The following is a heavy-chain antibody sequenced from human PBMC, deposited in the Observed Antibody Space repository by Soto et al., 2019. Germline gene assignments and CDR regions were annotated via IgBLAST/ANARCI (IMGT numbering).Heavy chain of an antibody. CDR3: ARDYYGSGMDV. J-gene: IGHJ6*02. CDR1: GYTFTPHH. Sequence: ASVKVSCKASGYTFTPHHMHWVRQAPGQGPEWMGIFNPSDGSTNYAQKFQGRVTMTRDTSTSTVYMELSSLRSEDTAVYYCARDYYGSGMDVWGQGTTVTVSS. CDR2: FNPSDGST. D-gene: IGHD3-10*01. V-gene: IGHV1-46*01.